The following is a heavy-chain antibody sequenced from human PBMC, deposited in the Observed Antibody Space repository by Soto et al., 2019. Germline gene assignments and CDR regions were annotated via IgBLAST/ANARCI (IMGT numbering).Heavy chain of an antibody. J-gene: IGHJ4*02. CDR1: QSTFTNFW. CDR2: IRPSNSDT. CDR3: MSGFDSGGWQR. Sequence: GESLKISCKGPQSTFTNFWIGWVRQMPGKGLEWMGIIRPSNSDTRYSPSLQSQVTISADKSINTAYLQWSSLGASDTAMYFCMSGFDSGGWQRWGQGTLVTVSS. D-gene: IGHD2-15*01. V-gene: IGHV5-51*01.